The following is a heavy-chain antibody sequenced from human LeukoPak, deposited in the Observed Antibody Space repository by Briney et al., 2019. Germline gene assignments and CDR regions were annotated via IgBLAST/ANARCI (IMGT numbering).Heavy chain of an antibody. Sequence: ASVKVSCKASGYTFTGYHIHWVRQAPGQGLEWMGRINPYSGDTNFAQKFQGRVTMTRDTSITTAYMDLSSLTPDDTAVYYCARDLSGDAVDYWGQGTLVTVSS. D-gene: IGHD4-17*01. V-gene: IGHV1-2*06. CDR3: ARDLSGDAVDY. CDR1: GYTFTGYH. CDR2: INPYSGDT. J-gene: IGHJ4*02.